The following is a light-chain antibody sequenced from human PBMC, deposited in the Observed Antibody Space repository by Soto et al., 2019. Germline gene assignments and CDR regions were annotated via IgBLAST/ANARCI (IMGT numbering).Light chain of an antibody. CDR3: QQYSDWPLT. Sequence: EIVMTQSPATLSVSPGERATLSCRASQSVRSNYLAWYQQKPGQAPRLLIYDASTRATGIPTRFSGRGSGTEFTLTISSLQSEDLAVYFCQQYSDWPLTFGPGTKVDI. CDR1: QSVRSN. V-gene: IGKV3-15*01. CDR2: DAS. J-gene: IGKJ3*01.